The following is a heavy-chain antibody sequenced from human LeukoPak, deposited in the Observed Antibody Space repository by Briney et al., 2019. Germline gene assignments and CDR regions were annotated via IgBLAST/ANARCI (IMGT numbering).Heavy chain of an antibody. J-gene: IGHJ6*02. Sequence: GRSLRLSCAASGFTFDDYAMHWVRQAPGKGLEWVSGISWNSGSIGYADSVKGRFTISRDNAKNSLYLQMNSLRAEDTAVYYCARDDYYYGSGSYHTSTYGMDVWGQGTTVTVSS. V-gene: IGHV3-9*01. CDR1: GFTFDDYA. D-gene: IGHD3-10*01. CDR2: ISWNSGSI. CDR3: ARDDYYYGSGSYHTSTYGMDV.